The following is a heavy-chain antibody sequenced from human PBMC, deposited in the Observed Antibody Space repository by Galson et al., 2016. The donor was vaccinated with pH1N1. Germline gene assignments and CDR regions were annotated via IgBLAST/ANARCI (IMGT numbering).Heavy chain of an antibody. Sequence: QSGAEVTKPGESLKISCKGSGYGFPTSWIGWVRQMPGKGLEWMGSIYLDDSDTRYSPSFQGQVTISADKSIRTTYLRWSSLKASDTAIDYCARHVALDPPVEYYYIDVWGKGTTVIVSS. J-gene: IGHJ6*03. CDR2: IYLDDSDT. V-gene: IGHV5-51*01. CDR1: GYGFPTSW. D-gene: IGHD1-1*01. CDR3: ARHVALDPPVEYYYIDV.